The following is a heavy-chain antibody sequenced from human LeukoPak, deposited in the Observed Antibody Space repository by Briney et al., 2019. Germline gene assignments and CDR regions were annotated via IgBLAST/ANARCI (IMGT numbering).Heavy chain of an antibody. CDR1: GYTLTELS. CDR2: FDPEDGET. CDR3: ARALGYVDTAMGGIDY. Sequence: ASVKVSCKVSGYTLTELSMRWVRQAPGKGLEWMGGFDPEDGETIYAQKFQGRVTMTEDTSTDTAYMELSSLRSEDTAVYYCARALGYVDTAMGGIDYWGQGTLVTVSS. V-gene: IGHV1-24*01. D-gene: IGHD5-18*01. J-gene: IGHJ4*02.